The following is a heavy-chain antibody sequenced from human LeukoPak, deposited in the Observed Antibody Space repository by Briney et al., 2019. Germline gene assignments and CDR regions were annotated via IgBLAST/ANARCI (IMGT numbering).Heavy chain of an antibody. D-gene: IGHD6-25*01. V-gene: IGHV4-39*01. Sequence: SETLSLTCTVSGGSISSSSYYWGWIRQPPGKGLEWIGSIYYSGSTYYNPSLKSRVTISVDTSKKQFSLKLSSVTAADTAVYYCARLRSGWAMGPFDYWGQGTLVTVSS. CDR1: GGSISSSSYY. CDR2: IYYSGST. J-gene: IGHJ4*02. CDR3: ARLRSGWAMGPFDY.